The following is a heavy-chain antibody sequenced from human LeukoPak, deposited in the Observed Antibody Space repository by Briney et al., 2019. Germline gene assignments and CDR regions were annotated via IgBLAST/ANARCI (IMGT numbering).Heavy chain of an antibody. CDR2: IYYSGST. CDR1: GGSISSYY. V-gene: IGHV4-59*12. D-gene: IGHD2-15*01. Sequence: TSETLSLTCTVSGGSISSYYWSWIRQPPGKGLEWIGYIYYSGSTNYNPSLKSRVTISVDTSKNQFSLKLSSVTAADTAVYYCARGLVAASATNDAFDIWGQGTMVTVSS. CDR3: ARGLVAASATNDAFDI. J-gene: IGHJ3*02.